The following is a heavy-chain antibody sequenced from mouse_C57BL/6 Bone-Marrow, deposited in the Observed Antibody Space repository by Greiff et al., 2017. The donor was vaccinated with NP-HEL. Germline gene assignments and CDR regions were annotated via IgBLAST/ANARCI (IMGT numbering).Heavy chain of an antibody. CDR3: ARPRGDYYGIAMDY. Sequence: QVQLQQSGAELARPGASVKLSCKASGYTFTSYGISWVKQRTGQGLEWIGEIYPRSGNTSYNEKFKGKAPLTADKSASTAYMELRSLTSEDSAGDFCARPRGDYYGIAMDYWGQGTSVTVSS. CDR1: GYTFTSYG. D-gene: IGHD1-1*01. CDR2: IYPRSGNT. V-gene: IGHV1-81*01. J-gene: IGHJ4*01.